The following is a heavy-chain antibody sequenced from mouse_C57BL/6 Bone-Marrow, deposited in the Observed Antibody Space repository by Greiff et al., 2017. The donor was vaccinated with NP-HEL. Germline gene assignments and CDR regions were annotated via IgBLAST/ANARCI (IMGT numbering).Heavy chain of an antibody. CDR2: IDPEDGDT. J-gene: IGHJ4*01. Sequence: DVQLQESGAELVRPGASVKLSCTASGFNIKDYYMHWVKQRPEQGLEWIGRIDPEDGDTDYAPKFQGKATMTADTSSNTAYLQLSSLTSEDTAVYYCTGDGSSWGAMDYWGQGTSVTVSS. V-gene: IGHV14-1*01. D-gene: IGHD1-1*01. CDR1: GFNIKDYY. CDR3: TGDGSSWGAMDY.